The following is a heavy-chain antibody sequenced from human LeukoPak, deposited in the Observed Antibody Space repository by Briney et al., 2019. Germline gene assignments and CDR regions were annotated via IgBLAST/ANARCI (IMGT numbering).Heavy chain of an antibody. CDR2: ISGSGGST. V-gene: IGHV3-23*01. Sequence: GGSLRLSCAASGFTFSNYAMSWVRQAPGKGLEWVSAISGSGGSTYYADSVKGRFTISRDNSKNTLYLQMNSLRAEDTAVYYCALDGREVPSGAFDIWGQGTMVTVSS. J-gene: IGHJ3*02. D-gene: IGHD3-16*02. CDR3: ALDGREVPSGAFDI. CDR1: GFTFSNYA.